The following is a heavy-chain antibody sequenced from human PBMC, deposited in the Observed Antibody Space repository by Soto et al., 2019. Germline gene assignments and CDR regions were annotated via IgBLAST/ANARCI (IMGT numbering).Heavy chain of an antibody. V-gene: IGHV3-30*18. CDR1: GFPFTRYG. D-gene: IGHD5-18*01. Sequence: QVQLVESGGGVVQPGSSLRLSCAASGFPFTRYGMHWVRQAPGKGLEWVALISYDGSDKYYGDSVKGRFTISKDSSKNTLYLHVSSLRLEDTAVYYCAKVGSYGYGSNSDVEYWGQGTLVTVSS. CDR2: ISYDGSDK. J-gene: IGHJ4*02. CDR3: AKVGSYGYGSNSDVEY.